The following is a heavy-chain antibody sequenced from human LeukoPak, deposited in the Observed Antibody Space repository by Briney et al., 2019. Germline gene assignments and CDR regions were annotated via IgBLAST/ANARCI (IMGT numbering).Heavy chain of an antibody. CDR3: ARDGEAAAGTDEVFDY. D-gene: IGHD6-13*01. CDR1: GFTFSSYE. J-gene: IGHJ4*02. V-gene: IGHV3-30-3*01. CDR2: ISYDGSNK. Sequence: GGSLRLSCAASGFTFSSYEMNWVRQAPGKGLEWVAVISYDGSNKYYADSVKGRFTISRDNSKNTLYLQMNSLRAEDTAVYYCARDGEAAAGTDEVFDYWGQGTLVTVSS.